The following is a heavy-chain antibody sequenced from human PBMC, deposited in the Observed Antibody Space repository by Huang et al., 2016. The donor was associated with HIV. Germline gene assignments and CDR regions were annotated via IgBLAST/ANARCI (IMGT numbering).Heavy chain of an antibody. CDR3: ARGRRHSGNAGLIDF. CDR2: IVPLCGTP. V-gene: IGHV1-69*13. Sequence: QVHLVHSGAEVSEPGSSVDVSCKSSAGALTSHSITWVRQAPGPGLGAVGTIVPLCGTPNHSQKFLGRPSFRAYESTCAVFIKLARLKSEDTSIYFCARGRRHSGNAGLIDFWGQGTLVTVTS. J-gene: IGHJ4*02. CDR1: AGALTSHS. D-gene: IGHD6-19*01.